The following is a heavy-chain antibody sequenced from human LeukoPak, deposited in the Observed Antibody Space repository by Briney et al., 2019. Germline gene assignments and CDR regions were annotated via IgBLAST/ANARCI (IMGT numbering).Heavy chain of an antibody. CDR3: ARIHLTDFWSGSYYYMDV. V-gene: IGHV3-21*01. D-gene: IGHD3-3*01. CDR1: GFTFSSYA. Sequence: PGGSLRLSCAASGFTFSSYAMSWVRQASGKGLEWVSSISSSSSYIYYADSVKGRFTISRDNAKNSLYLQMNSLRAEDTAVYYCARIHLTDFWSGSYYYMDVWGKGTTVTVSS. J-gene: IGHJ6*03. CDR2: ISSSSSYI.